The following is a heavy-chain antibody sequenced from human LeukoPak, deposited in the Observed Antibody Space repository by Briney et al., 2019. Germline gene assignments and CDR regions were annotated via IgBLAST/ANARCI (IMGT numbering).Heavy chain of an antibody. CDR1: GGSISSDGYY. J-gene: IGHJ4*02. D-gene: IGHD3-10*01. CDR3: ARDEETGMNY. V-gene: IGHV4-30-4*01. Sequence: SETLSLTCTVSGGSISSDGYYWSWIRQPPGKGLEGIGYIHYSGSTFYNPSLKSRLTISVDTSKNQFSLKLSSVTAADTAGYYCARDEETGMNYWGQGTLVTVSS. CDR2: IHYSGST.